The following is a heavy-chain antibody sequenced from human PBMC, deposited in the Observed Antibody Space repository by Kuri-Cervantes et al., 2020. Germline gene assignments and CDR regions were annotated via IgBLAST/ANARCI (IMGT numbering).Heavy chain of an antibody. Sequence: GESLKISCAASGFTFSSYGMHWVRQAPGKGPEWVAVIWYDGSNKYYADSVKGRFTISRDNAKNSLYLQMNSLRAEDTAVYYCARERYYYDSSGYYRHGMDVWGQGTTVTVSS. CDR2: IWYDGSNK. V-gene: IGHV3-33*01. J-gene: IGHJ6*02. CDR1: GFTFSSYG. CDR3: ARERYYYDSSGYYRHGMDV. D-gene: IGHD3-22*01.